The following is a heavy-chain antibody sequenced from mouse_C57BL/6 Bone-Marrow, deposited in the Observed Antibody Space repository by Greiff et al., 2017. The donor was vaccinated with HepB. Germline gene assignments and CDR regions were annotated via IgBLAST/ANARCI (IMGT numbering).Heavy chain of an antibody. Sequence: VQLQQSGPELVKPGASVKISCKASGYTFTDYYMNWVKQSHGKSLEWIGDINPNNGGTSYNQKFKGKATLTVDKSSSTAYMELRSLTSEDSAVYYCARRSYGSYLDYWGQGTTLTVSS. CDR2: INPNNGGT. D-gene: IGHD1-1*01. J-gene: IGHJ2*01. CDR1: GYTFTDYY. V-gene: IGHV1-26*01. CDR3: ARRSYGSYLDY.